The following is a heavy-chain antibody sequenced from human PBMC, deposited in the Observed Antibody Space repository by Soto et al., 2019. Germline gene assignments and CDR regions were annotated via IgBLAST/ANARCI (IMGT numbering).Heavy chain of an antibody. CDR2: ISSSSSTI. CDR1: GFTFSSYS. CDR3: ARGEGSAQYYYDSSGPNSAFDI. D-gene: IGHD3-22*01. V-gene: IGHV3-48*02. Sequence: XGSLRLSCAASGFTFSSYSMNWVRQAPGKGLEWVSYISSSSSTIYYADSVKGRFTISRDNAKNSLYLQMNSLRDEDTAVYYCARGEGSAQYYYDSSGPNSAFDIWGQGTMVTVSS. J-gene: IGHJ3*02.